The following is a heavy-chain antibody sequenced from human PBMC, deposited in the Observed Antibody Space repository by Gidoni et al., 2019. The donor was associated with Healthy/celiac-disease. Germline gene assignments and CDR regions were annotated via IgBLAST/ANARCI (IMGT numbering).Heavy chain of an antibody. J-gene: IGHJ4*02. CDR3: ASRYSSSWATFDY. CDR1: GGSISSGSYY. D-gene: IGHD6-13*01. V-gene: IGHV4-61*02. Sequence: QVQLQESGPGLVKPSQTLSLTCTVSGGSISSGSYYWSWIRQPAGKGLEWIGRIYTSGSTNYNPSLKSRVTISVDTSKNQFSLKLSSVTAADTAVYYCASRYSSSWATFDYWGQGTLVTVSS. CDR2: IYTSGST.